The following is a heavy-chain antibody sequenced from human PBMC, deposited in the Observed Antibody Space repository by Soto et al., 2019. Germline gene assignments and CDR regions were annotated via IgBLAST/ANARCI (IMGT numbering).Heavy chain of an antibody. J-gene: IGHJ4*02. CDR1: GFSFSRYG. CDR2: ISYDGGDK. D-gene: IGHD1-26*01. V-gene: IGHV3-30*18. Sequence: QVQLVESGGGVVQPGRSLRLSCVASGFSFSRYGMHWVRQAPGKGLEWVAVISYDGGDKYYADYVKGRFTISRDNSKNTLDLQMNSLRGEDTAVYYCAKDTDVVGAAYKFDYWGQGTLVTVSS. CDR3: AKDTDVVGAAYKFDY.